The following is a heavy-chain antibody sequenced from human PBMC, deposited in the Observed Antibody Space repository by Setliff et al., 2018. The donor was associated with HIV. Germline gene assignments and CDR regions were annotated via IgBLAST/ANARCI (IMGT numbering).Heavy chain of an antibody. J-gene: IGHJ5*02. CDR2: ISGGDTI. Sequence: PGGSLRLSCAASGFTFSDFYLSWVRQAPGKGLEWISYISGGDTIEYAESVRGRLSTSRDNSKNTMYLQMNSLRVEDTAVYYCAKFPVFKWFGERQGWFDLWGQGTLVTVSS. V-gene: IGHV3-11*01. D-gene: IGHD3-10*01. CDR1: GFTFSDFY. CDR3: AKFPVFKWFGERQGWFDL.